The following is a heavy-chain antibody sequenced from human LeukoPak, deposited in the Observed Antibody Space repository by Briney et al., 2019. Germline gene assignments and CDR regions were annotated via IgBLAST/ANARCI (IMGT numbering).Heavy chain of an antibody. CDR2: IYPGDSDT. CDR1: GYSFTSYW. V-gene: IGHV5-51*01. CDR3: ARHTSGWYSGDY. J-gene: IGHJ4*02. D-gene: IGHD6-19*01. Sequence: GESLKISCKGSGYSFTSYWIGWVRQMPGKGLECMGIIYPGDSDTRYSPSFQGQVTTSVDKSINTAYLQWSSLKASDTAMYYCARHTSGWYSGDYWGQGTLVTVSS.